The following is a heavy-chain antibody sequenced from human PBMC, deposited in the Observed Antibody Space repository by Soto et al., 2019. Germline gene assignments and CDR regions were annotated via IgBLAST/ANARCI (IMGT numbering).Heavy chain of an antibody. V-gene: IGHV3-23*01. CDR2: ISGSGGST. CDR3: AKIWGPFGYINYGDYHDAFDI. D-gene: IGHD4-17*01. Sequence: GGSLRLSCAASGFTFSSYAMSWVRQAPGKGLKWVSAISGSGGSTYYADSVKGRFTISRDNSKNTLYLQMNSLRAEDTAVYYCAKIWGPFGYINYGDYHDAFDIWGQGTMVTVSS. CDR1: GFTFSSYA. J-gene: IGHJ3*02.